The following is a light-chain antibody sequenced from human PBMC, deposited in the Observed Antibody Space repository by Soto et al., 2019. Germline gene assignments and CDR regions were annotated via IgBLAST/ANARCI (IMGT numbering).Light chain of an antibody. CDR3: QQSHSLPRT. V-gene: IGKV1-39*01. J-gene: IGKJ4*01. CDR2: GAS. Sequence: DVQMTQSPSSLSASVGDRVSITCRASQSITKYLNWYQQKPGTAPKLFIYGASSLQSGVPLRFSGSGFGTDFTLNISSLHPEDVATYYCQQSHSLPRTFGGGTKWEIK. CDR1: QSITKY.